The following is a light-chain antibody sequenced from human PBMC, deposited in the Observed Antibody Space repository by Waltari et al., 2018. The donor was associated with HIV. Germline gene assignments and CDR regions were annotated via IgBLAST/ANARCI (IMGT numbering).Light chain of an antibody. CDR3: MQALKTRGT. V-gene: IGKV2-28*01. Sequence: DIVMTQSPLSLPVTPGEPASISCRSRQSLLRAHGHNSWDWYPQKPGQSPQLLIYLGSNRAPGGPDRVSGSGSGTDFTLKISRVEAEDVGVYYCMQALKTRGTFGQGTKLEIK. CDR2: LGS. CDR1: QSLLRAHGHNS. J-gene: IGKJ2*01.